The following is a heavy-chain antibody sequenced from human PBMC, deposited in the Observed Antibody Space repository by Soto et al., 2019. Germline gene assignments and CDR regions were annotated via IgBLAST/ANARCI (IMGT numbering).Heavy chain of an antibody. CDR3: AKVGSIAARPSRHLGDYYGMDV. CDR2: ISYDGSNK. V-gene: IGHV3-30*18. D-gene: IGHD6-6*01. CDR1: GFTFSSYG. Sequence: PGGSLRLSCAASGFTFSSYGMHWVRQAPGKGLEWVAVISYDGSNKYYADSVKGRFTISRDNSKNTLYLQMNSLRAEDTAVYYCAKVGSIAARPSRHLGDYYGMDVWGQGTTVTVSS. J-gene: IGHJ6*02.